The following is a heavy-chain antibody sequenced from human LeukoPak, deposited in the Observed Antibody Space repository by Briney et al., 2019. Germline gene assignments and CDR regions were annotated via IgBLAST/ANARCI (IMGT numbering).Heavy chain of an antibody. V-gene: IGHV3-64D*06. CDR3: VKDRGTAMVLYYFDY. Sequence: PGGSLRLSCSASGFTFSSYAMHWVRQAPGKGLEYVSAISSNGGSTYYADSVKGRFTISRGNSKNTLYLQMSSLRAEDTAVYYCVKDRGTAMVLYYFDYWGQGTLVTVSS. CDR2: ISSNGGST. CDR1: GFTFSSYA. J-gene: IGHJ4*02. D-gene: IGHD5-18*01.